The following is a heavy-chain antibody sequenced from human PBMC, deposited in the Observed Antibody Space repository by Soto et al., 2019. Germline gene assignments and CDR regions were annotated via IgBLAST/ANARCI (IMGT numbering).Heavy chain of an antibody. D-gene: IGHD5-18*01. Sequence: EVQLVESGGGLVQPGGSLRLSCAASGFTFSDHYMDWVRQAPGKGLEWVGRTRNKANSYTTEYAASVKGRFTISRDDSKNSLYLQMNSLKTEDTAVYYCAREVDTAINFDYWGQGTLVTVSS. J-gene: IGHJ4*02. CDR2: TRNKANSYTT. CDR3: AREVDTAINFDY. CDR1: GFTFSDHY. V-gene: IGHV3-72*01.